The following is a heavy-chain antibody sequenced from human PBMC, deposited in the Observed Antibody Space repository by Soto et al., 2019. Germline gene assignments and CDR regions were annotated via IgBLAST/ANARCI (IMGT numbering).Heavy chain of an antibody. D-gene: IGHD5-12*01. V-gene: IGHV1-69*06. CDR1: GGTFSSYA. CDR3: ARPLYGGYTYYGMDV. CDR2: IIPIFGTA. Sequence: QVQLVQSGAEVKKPGSSVKVSCKASGGTFSSYAISWVRQAPGQGLEWMGGIIPIFGTANYAQKFKVRVTITADKSTSTAYMEQSSLRSEDTAVYYCARPLYGGYTYYGMDVWGQGTTVTVSS. J-gene: IGHJ6*02.